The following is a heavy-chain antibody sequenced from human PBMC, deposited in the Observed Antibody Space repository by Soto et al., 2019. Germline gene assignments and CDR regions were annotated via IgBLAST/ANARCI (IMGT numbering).Heavy chain of an antibody. CDR2: IYYSGSA. D-gene: IGHD2-2*01. J-gene: IGHJ5*02. CDR1: GDSITNGYYY. V-gene: IGHV4-31*02. Sequence: NPSETLSFTCSVSGDSITNGYYYWSWIRQHPGKGLEWIGYIYYSGSAYYKPSFKSRATISVDTSENQYSLKLTSVTAADTAMYYCARAKLVPAYWEWFDPWGQGTLVTVPQ. CDR3: ARAKLVPAYWEWFDP.